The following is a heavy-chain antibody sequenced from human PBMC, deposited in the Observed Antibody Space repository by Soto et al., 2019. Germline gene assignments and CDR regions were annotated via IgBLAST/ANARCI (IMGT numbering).Heavy chain of an antibody. D-gene: IGHD3-3*01. CDR1: GFTFSSYG. J-gene: IGHJ6*03. V-gene: IGHV3-33*01. CDR2: IWYDGSNK. Sequence: QVQLVESGGGVVQPGRSLRLSCAASGFTFSSYGMHWVRQAPGKGLEWVAVIWYDGSNKYYADSVKGRFTISRDNSKNTLYLQMNSLRAEDTAVYYCARGARGDFWSNMDVWGKGTTVTVS. CDR3: ARGARGDFWSNMDV.